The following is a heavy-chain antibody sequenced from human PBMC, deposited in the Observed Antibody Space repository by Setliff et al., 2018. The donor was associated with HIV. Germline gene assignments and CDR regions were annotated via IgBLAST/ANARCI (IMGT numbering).Heavy chain of an antibody. Sequence: PSETLSLTCTVSGGSMSTYYWSWIRQPPGKGLEWIGYIYTSGSTNYNPSLRSRVTISVDTSKNHFSLRLSSVTAADTAVYYCARHSAVTGHSFDNWGQGTLVTVS. CDR3: ARHSAVTGHSFDN. V-gene: IGHV4-59*08. J-gene: IGHJ4*02. CDR2: IYTSGST. D-gene: IGHD6-19*01. CDR1: GGSMSTYY.